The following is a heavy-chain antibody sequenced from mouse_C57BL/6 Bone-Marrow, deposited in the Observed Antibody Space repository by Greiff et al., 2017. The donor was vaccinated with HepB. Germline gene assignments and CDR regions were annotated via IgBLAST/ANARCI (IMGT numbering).Heavy chain of an antibody. Sequence: EVKVEESGGGLVQPKGSLKLSCAASGFSFNTYAMNWVRQAPGKGLEWVARIRSKSNNYATYYADSVKDRFTISRDDSESMLYLQMNNLKTEDTAMYYCVRHGGDYAMDYWGQGTSVTVSS. J-gene: IGHJ4*01. CDR3: VRHGGDYAMDY. CDR1: GFSFNTYA. CDR2: IRSKSNNYAT. V-gene: IGHV10-1*01.